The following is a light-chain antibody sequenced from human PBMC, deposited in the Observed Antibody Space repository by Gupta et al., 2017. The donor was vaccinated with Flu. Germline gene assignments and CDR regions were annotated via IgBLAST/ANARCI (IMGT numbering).Light chain of an antibody. CDR1: QSVSTY. CDR3: QQRSNWLT. CDR2: DAS. Sequence: PGERATLSCRASQSVSTYVAWYQQKPGQAPRLLIYDASNRATGIPDRFSGSGSGTDFTLTISSLEPEDFAVYYCQQRSNWLTFGGGTKVEIK. V-gene: IGKV3-11*01. J-gene: IGKJ4*01.